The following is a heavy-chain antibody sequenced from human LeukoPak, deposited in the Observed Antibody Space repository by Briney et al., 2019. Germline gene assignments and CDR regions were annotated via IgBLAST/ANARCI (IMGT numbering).Heavy chain of an antibody. CDR2: IWYDGSNK. V-gene: IGHV3-33*01. J-gene: IGHJ4*02. D-gene: IGHD6-6*01. CDR1: GFTFSSYG. CDR3: ARGPYSSSYYFDY. Sequence: GGSLRLSCAASGFTFSSYGMHWVRQAPGKGLEWVAVIWYDGSNKYYADSVKGRFTISGDNSKNTLYLQMNSLRAEDTAVYYCARGPYSSSYYFDYWGQGTLVTVSS.